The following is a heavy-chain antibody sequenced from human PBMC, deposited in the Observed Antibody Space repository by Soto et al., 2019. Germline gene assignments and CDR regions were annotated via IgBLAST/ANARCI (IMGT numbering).Heavy chain of an antibody. J-gene: IGHJ4*02. V-gene: IGHV4-31*03. CDR2: IYYSGST. D-gene: IGHD2-15*01. Sequence: QVQLQESGPGLVKPSQTLSLTCTVSGGSISSGGYYWSWIRQHPGKGLEWIGYIYYSGSTYYTPSPXSXXTISVATSKHQFSLQLSSVTAAATAVYYCASTPRYWGQGTLVTVSS. CDR1: GGSISSGGYY. CDR3: ASTPRY.